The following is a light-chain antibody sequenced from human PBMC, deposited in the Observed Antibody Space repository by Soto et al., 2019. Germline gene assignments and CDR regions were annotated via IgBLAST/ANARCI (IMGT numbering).Light chain of an antibody. V-gene: IGKV3-20*01. CDR2: GSS. CDR1: QSVAGLF. CDR3: QHYGPSPGFT. J-gene: IGKJ3*01. Sequence: EIVLTQSPDTLSLSPGERATLSCRASQSVAGLFLAWYQQKPGQAPRLLIDGSSNRATGIPERFSGSRSGTDFTLIISSLEPEDFAVYFCQHYGPSPGFTFGPGTKVDI.